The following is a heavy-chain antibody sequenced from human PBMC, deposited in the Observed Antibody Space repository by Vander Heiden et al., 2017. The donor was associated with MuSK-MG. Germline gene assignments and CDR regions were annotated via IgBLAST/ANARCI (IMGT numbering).Heavy chain of an antibody. CDR1: GFTVSHYG. CDR2: LWYNGVTT. D-gene: IGHD5-12*01. CDR3: ARDSRPGAATMDN. Sequence: QVQLMESGGGVVQPGGSLRLSCAAPGFTVSHYGMHWVRQAPGKGLEWVAVLWYNGVTTYYTDSVKGRFSISRDNSKNTLYLQMDSLRAEDTSVYYCARDSRPGAATMDNWGQGTLVTVAS. J-gene: IGHJ4*02. V-gene: IGHV3-33*01.